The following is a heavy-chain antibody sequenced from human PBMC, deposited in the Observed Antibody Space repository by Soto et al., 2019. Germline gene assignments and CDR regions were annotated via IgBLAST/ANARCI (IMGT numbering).Heavy chain of an antibody. CDR1: GGSISSYY. D-gene: IGHD3-9*01. Sequence: LSLTCTVSGGSISSYYWSWIRQPPGKGLEWIGYIYYSGSTNYNPSLKSRVTISVDTSKNQFSLKLSSVTAADTAVYYCARHGGVLRYFDWLLSPNWFDPWGKGTLVTVSS. CDR3: ARHGGVLRYFDWLLSPNWFDP. J-gene: IGHJ5*02. CDR2: IYYSGST. V-gene: IGHV4-59*08.